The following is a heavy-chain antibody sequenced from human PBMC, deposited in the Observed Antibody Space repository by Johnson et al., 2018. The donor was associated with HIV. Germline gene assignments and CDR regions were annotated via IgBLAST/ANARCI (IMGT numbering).Heavy chain of an antibody. V-gene: IGHV3-15*01. Sequence: EQLVESGGGLVKPGGSLRLSCAASGFTFSNAWMSWVRQAPGKGLEWVGRIKSKTDVGTTDYAAPVKGRFTISRDDSKNTLYLQMNSLKTEDTAVYYCTTGAAYYYDSSGYRDAFDIWGQGTMVTVSS. D-gene: IGHD3-22*01. CDR2: IKSKTDVGTT. CDR3: TTGAAYYYDSSGYRDAFDI. J-gene: IGHJ3*02. CDR1: GFTFSNAW.